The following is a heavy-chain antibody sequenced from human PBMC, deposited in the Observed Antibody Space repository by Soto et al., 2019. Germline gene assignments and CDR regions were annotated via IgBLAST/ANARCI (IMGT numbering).Heavy chain of an antibody. V-gene: IGHV1-8*01. D-gene: IGHD3-10*01. Sequence: QVQLVQSGAEVKKPGASVKVSCKASGYTFTSYDINWVRQATGQGLEWMGWMNPNSGNTGYVQKFQGRVTMTRNTSLGIAYMALSSLRSEDTAVYYSASDRCEYYYALGSYFYYYVMAVWGQGTTVPVSS. J-gene: IGHJ6*02. CDR2: MNPNSGNT. CDR3: ASDRCEYYYALGSYFYYYVMAV. CDR1: GYTFTSYD.